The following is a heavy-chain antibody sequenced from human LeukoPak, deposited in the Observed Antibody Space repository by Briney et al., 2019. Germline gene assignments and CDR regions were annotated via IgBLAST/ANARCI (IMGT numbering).Heavy chain of an antibody. V-gene: IGHV4-59*01. CDR2: IYYSGST. D-gene: IGHD3-22*01. CDR1: GGSISSYY. CDR3: ARARYYYDSSGLYYFDY. J-gene: IGHJ4*02. Sequence: LETLSLTCTVSGGSISSYYWSWIRQPPGKGLEWIGYIYYSGSTNYNPSLKSRVTISVDTSKNQFSLKLSSVTAADTAVYYCARARYYYDSSGLYYFDYWGQGTLVTVSS.